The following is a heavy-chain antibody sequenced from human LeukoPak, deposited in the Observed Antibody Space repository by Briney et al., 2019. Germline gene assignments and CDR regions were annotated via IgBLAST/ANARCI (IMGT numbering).Heavy chain of an antibody. CDR1: GGSISSYY. CDR2: IYYSGST. D-gene: IGHD6-13*01. CDR3: ARAYSSSWYWFDP. V-gene: IGHV4-59*08. J-gene: IGHJ5*02. Sequence: SETLSLTCTVSGGSISSYYWSWIRQPPGKGLEWIGYIYYSGSTNYNPSLKSRVTISVDTSKNQFSLKLSSVAAADTAVYYCARAYSSSWYWFDPWGQGTLVTVSS.